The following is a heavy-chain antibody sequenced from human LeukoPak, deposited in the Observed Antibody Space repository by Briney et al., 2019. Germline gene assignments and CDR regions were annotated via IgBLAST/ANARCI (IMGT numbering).Heavy chain of an antibody. V-gene: IGHV4-4*07. CDR1: GGSISSYY. CDR3: ARGKRKQQLVLRNYYYYYMDV. J-gene: IGHJ6*03. Sequence: SETLSLTCTVSGGSISSYYWSWIRQPAGKGLEWIGRIYTSGSTNYNPSLKSRVTMSVDTSKNQFSLKLSSVTAADTAVYYCARGKRKQQLVLRNYYYYYMDVWGKGTTVTVSS. CDR2: IYTSGST. D-gene: IGHD6-13*01.